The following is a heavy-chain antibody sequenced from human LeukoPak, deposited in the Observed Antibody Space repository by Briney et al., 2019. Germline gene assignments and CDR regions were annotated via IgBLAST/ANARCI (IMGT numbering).Heavy chain of an antibody. CDR1: GFTFDDYA. J-gene: IGHJ4*02. V-gene: IGHV3-9*01. Sequence: GGSLRLSCAASGFTFDDYAMHWVRHAPGKGLEWVSGISWNSGSIGYADSVKGRFAISRDNAKNSLYLQMNSLRAEDTALYYCAKDNHGDYEGQIDYWGQGTLVTVSS. D-gene: IGHD4-17*01. CDR3: AKDNHGDYEGQIDY. CDR2: ISWNSGSI.